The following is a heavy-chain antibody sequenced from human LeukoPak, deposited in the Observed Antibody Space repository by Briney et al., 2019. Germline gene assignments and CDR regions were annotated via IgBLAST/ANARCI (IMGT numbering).Heavy chain of an antibody. Sequence: SETLSLTCTVSGGSISSYYWSWIRQPARKELEWIGRIYSSGNTDYHPYIVSLKSRVSLSLDTSKNQFFLDLTSVTAADTAVYYCARSFTDNFFFDNWGQGTLATVFS. J-gene: IGHJ4*02. CDR1: GGSISSYY. D-gene: IGHD1-1*01. V-gene: IGHV4-4*07. CDR3: ARSFTDNFFFDN. CDR2: IYSSGNT.